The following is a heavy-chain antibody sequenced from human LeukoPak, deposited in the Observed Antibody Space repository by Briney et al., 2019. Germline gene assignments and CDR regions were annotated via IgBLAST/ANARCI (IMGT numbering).Heavy chain of an antibody. CDR2: IYTSGST. D-gene: IGHD4-17*01. V-gene: IGHV4-61*02. Sequence: SETLSLTCTVSGGSISSGSYYWSWIRQPAGKGLEWIGRIYTSGSTNYNPSLKSRVTISVDTSKNQFSLKLSSVTAADTAVYYCARERLRNFDYWGQGTLVTVSS. CDR1: GGSISSGSYY. J-gene: IGHJ4*02. CDR3: ARERLRNFDY.